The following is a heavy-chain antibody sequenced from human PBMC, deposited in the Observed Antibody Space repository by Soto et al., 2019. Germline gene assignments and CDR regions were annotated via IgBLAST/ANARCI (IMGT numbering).Heavy chain of an antibody. D-gene: IGHD3-22*01. V-gene: IGHV5-51*01. CDR2: IYPGDSDT. CDR3: ARVYYYDSRGVDY. J-gene: IGHJ4*02. Sequence: PGESLKISCKGSGYSFTSYWIGWVRQMPGKGLEWMGIIYPGDSDTRYSPSFQGQVTISADKSIGTAYLQWSSLKASDTAMYYCARVYYYDSRGVDYWGQGTLVTVSS. CDR1: GYSFTSYW.